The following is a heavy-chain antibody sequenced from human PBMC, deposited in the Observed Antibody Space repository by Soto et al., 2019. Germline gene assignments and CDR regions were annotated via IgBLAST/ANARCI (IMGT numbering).Heavy chain of an antibody. V-gene: IGHV4-30-4*01. CDR1: GGSISSGDYY. CDR3: ARVKLHYYYDSSGYVDY. Sequence: SETLSLTCTVSGGSISSGDYYWSWIRQPPGKGLEWIGYIYYSGSTYYNPSLKSRVTISVDTSKNQFSLKLSSVTAADTAVYYCARVKLHYYYDSSGYVDYWGQGTLVTVSS. CDR2: IYYSGST. J-gene: IGHJ4*02. D-gene: IGHD3-22*01.